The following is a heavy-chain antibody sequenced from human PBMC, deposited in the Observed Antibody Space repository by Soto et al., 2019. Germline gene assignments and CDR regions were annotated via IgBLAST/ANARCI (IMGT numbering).Heavy chain of an antibody. J-gene: IGHJ4*01. D-gene: IGHD1-26*01. CDR2: IRNKANSYTT. CDR1: GFTFSDHY. V-gene: IGHV3-72*01. CDR3: ARDSGKGAYFDY. Sequence: EVQLVESGGGLVQPGGSQRLSCAASGFTFSDHYMDWVRQAPGKGLEWVGRIRNKANSYTTDYAASVKGRFTISRDESKDSLNIQMNSLKTEDTAIYYCARDSGKGAYFDYWGHGTLATVSS.